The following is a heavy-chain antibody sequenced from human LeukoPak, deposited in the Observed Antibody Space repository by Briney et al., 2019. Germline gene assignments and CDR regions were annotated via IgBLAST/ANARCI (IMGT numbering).Heavy chain of an antibody. CDR1: GFTFSNAW. D-gene: IGHD1-26*01. CDR2: IKSKTDGGTT. CDR3: TSALTGGGWLSKWDPFDY. Sequence: KSGGSLRLSCAASGFTFSNAWMSWVRQAPGKGVEWVGRIKSKTDGGTTDYAAPVKGRFTISRDDSKNTLYLQMNSLKTEDTAVYYCTSALTGGGWLSKWDPFDYWGQGTLVTVSS. V-gene: IGHV3-15*01. J-gene: IGHJ4*02.